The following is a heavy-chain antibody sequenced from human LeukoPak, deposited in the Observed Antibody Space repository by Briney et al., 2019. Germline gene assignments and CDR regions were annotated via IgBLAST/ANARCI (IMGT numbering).Heavy chain of an antibody. CDR2: INSDGSTT. D-gene: IGHD2-15*01. V-gene: IGHV3-74*01. CDR3: AKDLVGGVVASTYYYGMDV. J-gene: IGHJ6*02. CDR1: GFTLNGYW. Sequence: GGSLRLSCAAPGFTLNGYWMHWVRQAPGKGLVWVSRINSDGSTTSYADSVKGRFTISRDNSKNTLYLQMNSLRAEDTAVYYCAKDLVGGVVASTYYYGMDVWGQGTTVTVSS.